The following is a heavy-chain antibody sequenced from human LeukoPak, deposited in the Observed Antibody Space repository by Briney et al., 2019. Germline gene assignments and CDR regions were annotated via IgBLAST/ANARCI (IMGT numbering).Heavy chain of an antibody. CDR3: ARLGDYGSGSYYPTKDY. Sequence: GGSLRLSCTASGFAFGDYAMSWFRQAPGKGLEWVSSISSSSSYIYYADSVKGRFTISRDNAKNSLYLQMNSLRAEDTAVYYCARLGDYGSGSYYPTKDYWGQGTLVTVSS. J-gene: IGHJ4*02. V-gene: IGHV3-21*01. CDR2: ISSSSSYI. D-gene: IGHD3-10*01. CDR1: GFAFGDYA.